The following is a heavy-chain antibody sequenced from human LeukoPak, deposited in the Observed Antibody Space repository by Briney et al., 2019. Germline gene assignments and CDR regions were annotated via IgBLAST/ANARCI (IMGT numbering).Heavy chain of an antibody. CDR1: GYTLDDYA. CDR3: AKGGFGELLISSGFDY. V-gene: IGHV3-9*01. CDR2: ISWNSGSI. J-gene: IGHJ4*02. Sequence: PGGSLRLSCAASGYTLDDYAMHWVRQARGKGLEWVSGISWNSGSIGYADSVKGRFTISRDNAKNSLYLQMNSLRAEDTALYYCAKGGFGELLISSGFDYWGQGTLVTVSS. D-gene: IGHD3-10*01.